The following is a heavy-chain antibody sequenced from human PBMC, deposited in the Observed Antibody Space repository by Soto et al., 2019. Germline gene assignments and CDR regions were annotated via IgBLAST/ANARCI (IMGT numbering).Heavy chain of an antibody. CDR2: IYPGDSDT. CDR1: GYSFTSYW. V-gene: IGHV5-51*01. Sequence: GESLKISWKGSGYSFTSYWIGWVRQMPGKGLEWMGIIYPGDSDTRYSPSFQGQATISADKSISTAYLQWSSLKASDAAMYYCARHISEWQQLGGRFDPWGQGTLVTVSS. J-gene: IGHJ5*02. D-gene: IGHD6-13*01. CDR3: ARHISEWQQLGGRFDP.